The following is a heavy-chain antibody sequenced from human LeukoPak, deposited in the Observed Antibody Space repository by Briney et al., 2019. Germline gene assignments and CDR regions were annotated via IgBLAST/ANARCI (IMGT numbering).Heavy chain of an antibody. CDR1: GFTFDDYG. J-gene: IGHJ6*03. D-gene: IGHD1-14*01. CDR3: ARKTGSYYYYMDV. CDR2: INWNGGST. V-gene: IGHV3-20*04. Sequence: PGGSLRLSCAASGFTFDDYGMSWVRQAPGKGLEWASGINWNGGSTGYADSVKGRFTISRDNAKNSLYLQMNSLRAEDTALYYCARKTGSYYYYMDVWGKGTTVTVSS.